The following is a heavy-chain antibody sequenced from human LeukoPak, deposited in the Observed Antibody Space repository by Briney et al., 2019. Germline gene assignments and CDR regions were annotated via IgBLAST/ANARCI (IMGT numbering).Heavy chain of an antibody. CDR1: GYTFTGYY. CDR2: INPNSGGT. Sequence: GASVKVSCKASGYTFTGYYMHWVRQAPGQGLEWMGWINPNSGGTNYAQKFQGRVTMTRDTSISTAYMELSRLRSDDTAVYYCARVANYYGSGSYYSAPYYYYYMDVWGKGTTVTISS. V-gene: IGHV1-2*02. D-gene: IGHD3-10*01. CDR3: ARVANYYGSGSYYSAPYYYYYMDV. J-gene: IGHJ6*03.